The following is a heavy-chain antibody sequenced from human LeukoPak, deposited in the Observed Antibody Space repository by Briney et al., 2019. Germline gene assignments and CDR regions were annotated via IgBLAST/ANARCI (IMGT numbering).Heavy chain of an antibody. Sequence: PGGSLRLSCAASGFTFSGSAMHWVRQASGKGLEWVGRIRSKANSYATAYAASVKGRFTISRDDSKNTAYLQMNSLKTEDTAVYYCTTDVIGYCSGGSCYHRVYWGQGTLVTVSS. J-gene: IGHJ4*02. CDR2: IRSKANSYAT. CDR3: TTDVIGYCSGGSCYHRVY. V-gene: IGHV3-73*01. CDR1: GFTFSGSA. D-gene: IGHD2-15*01.